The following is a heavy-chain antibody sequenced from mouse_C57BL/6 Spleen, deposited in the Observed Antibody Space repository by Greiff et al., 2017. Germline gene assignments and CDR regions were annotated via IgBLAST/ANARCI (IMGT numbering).Heavy chain of an antibody. CDR2: ISYDGSN. V-gene: IGHV3-6*01. J-gene: IGHJ1*03. D-gene: IGHD1-1*01. Sequence: DVQLQESGPGLVKPSQSLSLTCSVTGYSITSGYYWNWIRQFPGNKLEWMGYISYDGSNNYNPSLKNRISITRDTSKNQFFLKLNSVTTEDTATYYCALLGNYRYFDVWGTGTTVTVSS. CDR3: ALLGNYRYFDV. CDR1: GYSITSGYY.